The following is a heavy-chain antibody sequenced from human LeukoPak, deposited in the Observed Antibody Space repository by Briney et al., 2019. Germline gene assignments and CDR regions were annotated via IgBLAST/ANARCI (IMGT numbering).Heavy chain of an antibody. D-gene: IGHD1-26*01. CDR3: ARDLDSGSSSYYHYYTMDV. V-gene: IGHV3-33*01. CDR1: GFTFSSHG. Sequence: PGGSLRLSCAASGFTFSSHGMHWVRQAPGKGLEWVEFIWSDGSNKQYAETVKGRFTISRDSSKNTLYLQMNSLRAEDTAVYYCARDLDSGSSSYYHYYTMDVWGQGTTVTVSS. CDR2: IWSDGSNK. J-gene: IGHJ6*02.